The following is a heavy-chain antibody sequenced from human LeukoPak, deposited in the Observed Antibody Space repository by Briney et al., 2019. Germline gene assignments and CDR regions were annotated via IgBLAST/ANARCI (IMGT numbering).Heavy chain of an antibody. J-gene: IGHJ4*02. D-gene: IGHD5-18*01. CDR3: ARESVIQLFNY. V-gene: IGHV3-7*03. CDR2: IKQDGSEK. CDR1: GFTFSSYW. Sequence: GGSLRLSCAASGFTFSSYWMSWVRQAPGKGLEWVANIKQDGSEKYYVDSVKGRFTTSRDNAKNSLYLQMNSLRAEDTAVYYCARESVIQLFNYWGQGTLVTVSS.